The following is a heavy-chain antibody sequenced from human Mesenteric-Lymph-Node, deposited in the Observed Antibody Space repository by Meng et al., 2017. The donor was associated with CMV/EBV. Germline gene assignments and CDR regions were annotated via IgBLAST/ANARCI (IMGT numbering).Heavy chain of an antibody. V-gene: IGHV4-31*02. CDR2: IYYSGST. CDR3: ASSVLRYAYGGNGVSARFDY. J-gene: IGHJ4*02. Sequence: GGYYSSWIRQHPGNGLDWIGYIYYSGSTYYHPSLKSRVTISVDTSKNQFSLKLSSVTAADTAVYYCASSVLRYAYGGNGVSARFDYWGQGTLVTVSS. CDR1: GGYY. D-gene: IGHD4-23*01.